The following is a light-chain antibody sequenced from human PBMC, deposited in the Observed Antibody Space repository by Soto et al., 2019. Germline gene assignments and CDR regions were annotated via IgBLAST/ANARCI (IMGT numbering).Light chain of an antibody. CDR1: QSVSSSY. CDR2: GAS. Sequence: EIVLTQSPGTLSLSPGERATLSCRASQSVSSSYLAWYQQKPGQAPRLLIYGASSRATGIPDRFSGSGSGTDFTLTISRLEPEDFAVYYCQQYGSSLITLGQRTRLEIK. CDR3: QQYGSSLIT. V-gene: IGKV3-20*01. J-gene: IGKJ5*01.